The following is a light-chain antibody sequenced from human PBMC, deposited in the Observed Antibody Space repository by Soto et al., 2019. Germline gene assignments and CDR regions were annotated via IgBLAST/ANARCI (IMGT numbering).Light chain of an antibody. J-gene: IGKJ5*01. Sequence: EIVMTQSPATLSVSPGERATISCRASQSVSSTLAWYQQKPGQAPRLLIYGASTRATGIPARFSGSGSGTEFTLTISSLQSEDFAVDYCQQYNNWLPITFGQGTRLEIK. CDR1: QSVSST. V-gene: IGKV3-15*01. CDR3: QQYNNWLPIT. CDR2: GAS.